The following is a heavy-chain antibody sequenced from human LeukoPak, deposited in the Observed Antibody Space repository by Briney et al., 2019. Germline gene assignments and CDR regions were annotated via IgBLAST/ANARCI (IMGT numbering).Heavy chain of an antibody. CDR1: GFTFSSYG. V-gene: IGHV3-30*02. CDR2: IRYDGSNK. CDR3: ARGPLYCSDSRGNPGDH. Sequence: PGGSPRPSRAASGFTFSSYGMHCVRQAPGKGLGWVAFIRYDGSNKYYADSVKGRFTISRDNSKSTLYLQMSSLRAEDTAVYYCARGPLYCSDSRGNPGDHWGQGTVVTVSS. D-gene: IGHD3-22*01. J-gene: IGHJ4*02.